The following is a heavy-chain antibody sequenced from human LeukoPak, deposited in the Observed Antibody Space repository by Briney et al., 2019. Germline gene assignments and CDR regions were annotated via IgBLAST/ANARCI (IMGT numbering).Heavy chain of an antibody. CDR2: IKQDGSEQ. D-gene: IGHD2-2*01. J-gene: IGHJ4*02. V-gene: IGHV3-7*01. CDR3: ARDMPFNY. CDR1: GFTFSSYS. Sequence: GGSLRLSCAASGFTFSSYSMSWVRQAPGKGLEWVANIKQDGSEQYYVDSVKGRFTISRDNAKNSLYLQMNSLRAEDTAVYYWARDMPFNYWGQGTLVTVSS.